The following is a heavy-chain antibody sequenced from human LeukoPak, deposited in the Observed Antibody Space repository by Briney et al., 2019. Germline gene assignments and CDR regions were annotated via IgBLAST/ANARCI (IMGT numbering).Heavy chain of an antibody. D-gene: IGHD3-22*01. Sequence: SETLSLTCTVSGGSISSYYWSWIRQPAGKGLEWIGRIYTSGSTNYNPSLKSRVTMSVDASKNQFSLKLSSVTAADTAVYYCARDAYYYDSSGYYYFDYWGQGTLVTVSS. V-gene: IGHV4-4*07. J-gene: IGHJ4*02. CDR2: IYTSGST. CDR3: ARDAYYYDSSGYYYFDY. CDR1: GGSISSYY.